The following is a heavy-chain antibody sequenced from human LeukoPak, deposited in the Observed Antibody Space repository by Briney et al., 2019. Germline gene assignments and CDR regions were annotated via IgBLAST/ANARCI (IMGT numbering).Heavy chain of an antibody. CDR3: TRDVAVAGPS. CDR2: INGDGSST. CDR1: GFTFSSYW. J-gene: IGHJ4*02. V-gene: IGHV3-74*01. Sequence: GGSLRLSCAASGFTFSSYWMHWVRQAPGKGLVWVSRINGDGSSTSYADSVKGRFTISRDNAKNTLYLQMNSLRAEDTAVYYCTRDVAVAGPSWGQGTLVTVSS. D-gene: IGHD6-19*01.